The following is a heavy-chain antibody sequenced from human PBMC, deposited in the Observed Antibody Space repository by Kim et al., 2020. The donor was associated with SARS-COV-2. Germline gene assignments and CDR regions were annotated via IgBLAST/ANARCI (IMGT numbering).Heavy chain of an antibody. V-gene: IGHV3-11*05. J-gene: IGHJ2*01. CDR2: ISTSSSCT. CDR3: ARDRCTNGVCYTWYFAL. CDR1: GFTLSGYY. Sequence: GGSLRLSCAASGFTLSGYYMSWNRSAPGKGLEWFSYISTSSSCTDYAESVKGRFTISRDNANNSLYLQMNSLRAEDTAVYYCARDRCTNGVCYTWYFALWGRGTLVTVSS. D-gene: IGHD2-8*01.